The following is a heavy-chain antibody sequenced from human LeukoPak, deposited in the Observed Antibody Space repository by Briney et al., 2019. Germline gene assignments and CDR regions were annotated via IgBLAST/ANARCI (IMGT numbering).Heavy chain of an antibody. CDR1: GGSVSSGSYY. Sequence: SETLSLTCTVSGGSVSSGSYYWSWIRQPPGKGLEWIGYIYYSGSTNYNPSLKSRVTISVDTSKNQFSLKLSSVTAADTAVYYCARANSYGSGSYYAAWSDPWGQGTLVTVSS. CDR2: IYYSGST. D-gene: IGHD3-10*01. J-gene: IGHJ5*02. V-gene: IGHV4-61*01. CDR3: ARANSYGSGSYYAAWSDP.